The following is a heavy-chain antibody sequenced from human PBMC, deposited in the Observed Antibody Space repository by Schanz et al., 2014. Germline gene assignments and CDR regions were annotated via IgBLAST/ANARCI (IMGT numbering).Heavy chain of an antibody. Sequence: QVPLVESGGGVVQPGRSLRLSCVASGFTFSSYDVFWVRQAPGKGLEWVAILWHDGSKKYYADSVKGRFTISRDNSKNTLYLQMNSLRAEDTAVYYCAKDRSWDYDSSGYFDYWGQGTLVTVSS. CDR1: GFTFSSYD. V-gene: IGHV3-33*06. CDR3: AKDRSWDYDSSGYFDY. D-gene: IGHD3-22*01. CDR2: LWHDGSKK. J-gene: IGHJ4*02.